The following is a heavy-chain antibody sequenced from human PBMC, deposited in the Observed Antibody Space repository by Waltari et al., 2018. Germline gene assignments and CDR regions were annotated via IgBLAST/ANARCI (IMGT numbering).Heavy chain of an antibody. D-gene: IGHD5-12*01. CDR1: GYSISSGYY. CDR2: IYHSGST. Sequence: QVQLQESGPGLVKPSETLSLTCAVSGYSISSGYYWGWIRQPPGKGLEWIGSIYHSGSTYYNPSLKSRVTISVDTSKNQFSLKLSSVTAADTAVYYCALGGATIEDYWGQGTLVTVSS. J-gene: IGHJ4*02. CDR3: ALGGATIEDY. V-gene: IGHV4-38-2*01.